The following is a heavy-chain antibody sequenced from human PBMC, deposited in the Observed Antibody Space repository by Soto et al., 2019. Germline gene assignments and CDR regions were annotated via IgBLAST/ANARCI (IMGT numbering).Heavy chain of an antibody. CDR1: GFTFSSYS. Sequence: XGSLRLSCAASGFTFSSYSMNWVRQAPGKGLEWVSYISSSSSTIYYADSVKGRFTISRDNAKNSLYLQMNSLRDEDTAVYYCARDRGDYYDSDNWSDTWGQGTLVTVXS. CDR2: ISSSSSTI. V-gene: IGHV3-48*02. D-gene: IGHD3-22*01. J-gene: IGHJ5*02. CDR3: ARDRGDYYDSDNWSDT.